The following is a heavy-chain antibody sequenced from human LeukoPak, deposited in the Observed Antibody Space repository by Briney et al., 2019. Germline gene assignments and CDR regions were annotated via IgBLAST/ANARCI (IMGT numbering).Heavy chain of an antibody. V-gene: IGHV3-23*01. J-gene: IGHJ4*02. CDR3: AKDRVSGRWLPTQLDY. Sequence: GGSLRLSCAASGFTFSSYAMSWVRQAPGKGLEWVSAISGSGGSTYYADSVKGRFTIPRDNSKNTMYLQMTSLRAEDTAVYYCAKDRVSGRWLPTQLDYWGQGTLVTVSS. CDR2: ISGSGGST. CDR1: GFTFSSYA. D-gene: IGHD5-24*01.